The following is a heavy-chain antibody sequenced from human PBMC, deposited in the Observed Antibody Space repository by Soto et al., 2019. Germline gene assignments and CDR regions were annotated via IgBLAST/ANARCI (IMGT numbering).Heavy chain of an antibody. J-gene: IGHJ5*02. CDR3: ARMPQQPVPRWFDP. V-gene: IGHV1-3*01. Sequence: QVQLVQSGAEVKKPGASVKVSCKASGYTFTNYAMHWVRQAPGQRLEWMGWINAGIGNTKYSQKFQGRVTITRDTSATTVYMELSSLTSEDTAVYYCARMPQQPVPRWFDPWGQGTLVTVSS. D-gene: IGHD6-13*01. CDR1: GYTFTNYA. CDR2: INAGIGNT.